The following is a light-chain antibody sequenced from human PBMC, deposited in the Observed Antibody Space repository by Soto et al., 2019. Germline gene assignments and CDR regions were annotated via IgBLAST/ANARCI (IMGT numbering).Light chain of an antibody. CDR3: QQYNNWPPS. CDR1: QSVSSK. V-gene: IGKV3-15*01. Sequence: EILMTQSPATLSVSPGERATLSCRASQSVSSKLGWYQQKPGQAPRLLIYGASTRATGIPARFSGSGSGTDFTLTISSLQSEDFAVYYCQQYNNWPPSFGQGTKVDI. CDR2: GAS. J-gene: IGKJ1*01.